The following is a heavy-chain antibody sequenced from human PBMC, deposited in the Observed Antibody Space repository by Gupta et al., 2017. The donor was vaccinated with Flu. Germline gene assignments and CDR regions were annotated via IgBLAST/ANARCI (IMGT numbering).Heavy chain of an antibody. V-gene: IGHV4-39*01. CDR2: VGYSGNT. Sequence: LICTVSGGSISDTSYYWGWIRQPPGKGLEWIGNVGYSGNTFYNPSLKSRVTISVDTSKNQFSLKLSSVTAADTAVYYCARRITYGKTFDYWGQGSLVTVSS. CDR1: GGSISDTSYY. J-gene: IGHJ4*02. CDR3: ARRITYGKTFDY. D-gene: IGHD2/OR15-2a*01.